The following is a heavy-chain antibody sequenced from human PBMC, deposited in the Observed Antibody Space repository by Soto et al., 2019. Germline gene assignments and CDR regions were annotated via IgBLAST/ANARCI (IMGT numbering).Heavy chain of an antibody. CDR3: ARVRVVCSGGSCYLSDIDY. CDR2: VFYDGTT. CDR1: GGSISGSINNFY. D-gene: IGHD2-15*01. J-gene: IGHJ4*02. Sequence: PSETLSLTCTVSGGSISGSINNFYWSWIRQSPGRGLEWIGHVFYDGTTNYNPSLKSRVTISVDTSKSQFSLRLSSVTAMDTAVYYCARVRVVCSGGSCYLSDIDYWGQGTLVTVSS. V-gene: IGHV4-61*01.